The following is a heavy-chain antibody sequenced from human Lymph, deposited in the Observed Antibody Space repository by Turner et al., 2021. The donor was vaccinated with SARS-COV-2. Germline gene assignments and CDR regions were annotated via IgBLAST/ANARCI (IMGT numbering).Heavy chain of an antibody. D-gene: IGHD6-13*01. V-gene: IGHV3-53*02. CDR3: ARDLGTYGMDV. J-gene: IGHJ6*02. CDR2: IYSGGTT. Sequence: EVQLVETGGGLIQPGGSLGLSCAASGIIVSRNYMNWVRQAPGKGREWVSVIYSGGTTYYADSVKGRFTISRDNSKNTLYLQMNSLRVEDTAVYYCARDLGTYGMDVWGQGTTVTVSS. CDR1: GIIVSRNY.